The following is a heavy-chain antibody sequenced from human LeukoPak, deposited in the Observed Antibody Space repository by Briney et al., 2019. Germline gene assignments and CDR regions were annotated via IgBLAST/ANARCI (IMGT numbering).Heavy chain of an antibody. CDR1: GYALTELS. CDR2: INPSGGST. J-gene: IGHJ4*02. D-gene: IGHD3-22*01. CDR3: ARDPVRHPYYFDY. Sequence: ASVKVSCKVSGYALTELSMHWVRQAPGQGLEWMGIINPSGGSTSYAQKFQGRVTMTRDTSTSTVYMELSSLRSEDTAVYYCARDPVRHPYYFDYWGQGTLVTVSS. V-gene: IGHV1-46*01.